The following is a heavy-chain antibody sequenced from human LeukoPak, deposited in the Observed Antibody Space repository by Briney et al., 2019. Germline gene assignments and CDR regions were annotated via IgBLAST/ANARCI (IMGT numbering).Heavy chain of an antibody. J-gene: IGHJ6*02. CDR1: GFTFSSYG. CDR2: ISYDGSNK. Sequence: GGSLRLSCAASGFTFSSYGMHWVRQAPGKGLEWVAVISYDGSNKYYADSVKGRFTISRDNSKNTLYLQMNSLRAEDTAVYYCWASIVVAGGHYYYYGMDVWGQGTTVTVSS. CDR3: WASIVVAGGHYYYYGMDV. D-gene: IGHD6-19*01. V-gene: IGHV3-30*03.